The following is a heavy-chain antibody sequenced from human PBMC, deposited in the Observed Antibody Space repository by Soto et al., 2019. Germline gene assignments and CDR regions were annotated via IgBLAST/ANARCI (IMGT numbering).Heavy chain of an antibody. Sequence: VQLLESGGGLVQPGGSLRLSCAASGFTFSSYAMSWVRQAPGKGLEWVSAISGSGGSTYYADSVKGRFTISRDNSKNTLYLQMNSLRAEDTAVYYCAKGVSGGYCSGGSCYFYFDYWGQGTLVTVSS. CDR3: AKGVSGGYCSGGSCYFYFDY. CDR2: ISGSGGST. J-gene: IGHJ4*02. V-gene: IGHV3-23*01. CDR1: GFTFSSYA. D-gene: IGHD2-15*01.